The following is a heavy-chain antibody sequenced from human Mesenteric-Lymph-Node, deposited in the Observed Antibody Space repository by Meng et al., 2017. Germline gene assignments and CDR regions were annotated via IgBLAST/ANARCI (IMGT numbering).Heavy chain of an antibody. V-gene: IGHV3-21*01. CDR2: ISSSSNYI. J-gene: IGHJ4*02. CDR3: ARDTPGLLFDY. D-gene: IGHD5-18*01. Sequence: EVQLVESGGGLVKPGGSLRLSCAASGFTFSSYTMNWVRRAPGKGLEWVSSISSSSNYIYSADSVKGRFTISRGNAKNSLYLQMNSLRAEDTAVYYCARDTPGLLFDYWGQGTLVTVSS. CDR1: GFTFSSYT.